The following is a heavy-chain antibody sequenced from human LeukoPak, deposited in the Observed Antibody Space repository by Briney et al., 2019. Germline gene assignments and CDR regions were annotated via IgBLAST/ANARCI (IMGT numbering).Heavy chain of an antibody. CDR3: AEDANVSQYFDWLLPYGFY. CDR1: GFTFSSYA. V-gene: IGHV3-64D*06. D-gene: IGHD3-9*01. Sequence: PGGSLRLSCSASGFTFSSYAMHWVRQAPGKGLEYVSAISSNGGSTDYADSVKGRFTISRDNSKNTVYLQMSSLRAEDRAVYYCAEDANVSQYFDWLLPYGFYWGQGTLVTVSS. CDR2: ISSNGGST. J-gene: IGHJ4*02.